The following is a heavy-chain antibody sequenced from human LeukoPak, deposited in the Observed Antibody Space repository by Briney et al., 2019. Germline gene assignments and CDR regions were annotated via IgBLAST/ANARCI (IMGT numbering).Heavy chain of an antibody. CDR2: IYYSGST. CDR3: ASGRGYCSSTSCYPTGN. D-gene: IGHD2-2*01. J-gene: IGHJ4*02. Sequence: PSETLSLTCTVSGGSISSSSYYWGWFRQPPGKGLEWIGSIYYSGSTYYNPSLKSRVTISVDTSKNQFSLKLSSVTAADTAVYYCASGRGYCSSTSCYPTGNWGQGTLVTVSS. V-gene: IGHV4-39*01. CDR1: GGSISSSSYY.